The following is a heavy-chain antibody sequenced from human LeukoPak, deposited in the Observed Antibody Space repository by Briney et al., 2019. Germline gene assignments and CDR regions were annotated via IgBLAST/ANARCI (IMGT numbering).Heavy chain of an antibody. V-gene: IGHV3-21*01. Sequence: PGGSLRLSCAASGFTFSSYSMNWVRQAPGKGLEWVSSISSSSSYIYYADSVKGRFTISRDNAKNSLYLQMNSLRAEDTAVYYCARDPDTDDYGDSDAFDIWGQGTMVTVSS. CDR1: GFTFSSYS. CDR2: ISSSSSYI. CDR3: ARDPDTDDYGDSDAFDI. D-gene: IGHD4-17*01. J-gene: IGHJ3*02.